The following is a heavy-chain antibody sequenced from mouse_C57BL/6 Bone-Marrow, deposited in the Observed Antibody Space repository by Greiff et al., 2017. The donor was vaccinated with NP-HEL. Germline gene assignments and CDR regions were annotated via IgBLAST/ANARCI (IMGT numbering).Heavy chain of an antibody. J-gene: IGHJ3*01. D-gene: IGHD2-3*01. V-gene: IGHV14-4*01. CDR2: IDPENGDT. CDR1: GFNIKDDY. CDR3: TTGGYYCWFAY. Sequence: VQLQQSGAELVRPGASVKLSCTASGFNIKDDYMHWVKQRPEQGLEWIGWIDPENGDTEYASKFQGKATITADTSSATAYLQLSSLTSEDTAVYYCTTGGYYCWFAYWGQGTLVTGSA.